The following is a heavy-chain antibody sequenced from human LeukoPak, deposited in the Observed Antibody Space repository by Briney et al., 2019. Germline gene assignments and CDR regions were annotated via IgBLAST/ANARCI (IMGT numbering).Heavy chain of an antibody. J-gene: IGHJ4*02. CDR3: ARENSADWGIAY. Sequence: GESLKISCKGSGYSFTNYWIGWVRQMPGKGLEWMGIIYPGDSDTKYSPSFQGQVTISADKSINTAYLQWSSLEASDTAMYYCARENSADWGIAYWGQGTLVTVSS. CDR1: GYSFTNYW. CDR2: IYPGDSDT. D-gene: IGHD3-16*01. V-gene: IGHV5-51*01.